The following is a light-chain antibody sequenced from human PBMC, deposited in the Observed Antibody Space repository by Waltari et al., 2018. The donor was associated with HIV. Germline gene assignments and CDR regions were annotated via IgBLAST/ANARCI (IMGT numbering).Light chain of an antibody. J-gene: IGLJ3*02. CDR3: AAWDDSLDGWV. Sequence: QSVLTQPPSASGTPGQSVTISCSGSSYNFVRTTVNWYQQFPGTAPKLLIYIHSQRPAGAPDRFSGSKSGTSASLAISGLQSEDEAVYYCAAWDDSLDGWVFGGGTNLTVL. V-gene: IGLV1-44*01. CDR2: IHS. CDR1: SYNFVRTT.